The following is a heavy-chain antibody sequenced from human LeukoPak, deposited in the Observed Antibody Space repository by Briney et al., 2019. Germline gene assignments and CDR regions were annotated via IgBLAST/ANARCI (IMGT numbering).Heavy chain of an antibody. J-gene: IGHJ4*02. V-gene: IGHV1-69*04. Sequence: WASVKVSCKASGGTFSSYAISWVRQAPGQGLEWMGRIIPILGIANYAQKFQGRVTITADKSTSTAYMELSSLRSEDTAVYYCARHGGNSSGLLSWGQGTLVTVSS. D-gene: IGHD6-19*01. CDR1: GGTFSSYA. CDR3: ARHGGNSSGLLS. CDR2: IIPILGIA.